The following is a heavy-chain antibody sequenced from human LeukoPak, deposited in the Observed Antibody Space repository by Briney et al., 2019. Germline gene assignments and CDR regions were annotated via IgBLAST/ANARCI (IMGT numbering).Heavy chain of an antibody. CDR3: ARRCSGSNSCQNPSVDY. CDR1: GFTFSDYY. Sequence: GGSLRLSCAASGFTFSDYYMSWIRQAPGKGLEWVSYISSSGSTIYYADSVKGRFTISRDNAKNSLYLQMNSLRAEDTAVYYCARRCSGSNSCQNPSVDYWGQGTLVIVSS. V-gene: IGHV3-11*04. D-gene: IGHD3-10*02. J-gene: IGHJ4*02. CDR2: ISSSGSTI.